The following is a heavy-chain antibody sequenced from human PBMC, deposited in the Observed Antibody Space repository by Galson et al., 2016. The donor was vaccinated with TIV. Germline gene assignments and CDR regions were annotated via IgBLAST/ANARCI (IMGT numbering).Heavy chain of an antibody. Sequence: QSGAEVKKPGESLKISCKGSGYSFTTYWIGWVRQMPGKGLEWMGIIYPGDSDTRYTPSFQGQVTISADKSISPAYLQWSSLKATDTAMYFCAAKPHSRPPDYFDHTGYPFDTRGQGTLVTVSS. CDR3: AAKPHSRPPDYFDHTGYPFDT. CDR1: GYSFTTYW. J-gene: IGHJ4*02. D-gene: IGHD3-9*01. CDR2: IYPGDSDT. V-gene: IGHV5-51*01.